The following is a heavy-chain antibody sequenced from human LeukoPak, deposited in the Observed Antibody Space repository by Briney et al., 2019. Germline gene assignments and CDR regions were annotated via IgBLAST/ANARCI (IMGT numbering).Heavy chain of an antibody. V-gene: IGHV3-74*01. CDR3: ARAFTQQLVLGEDY. Sequence: GGSLRLSCAASGFTFSSYWMHWVRQAPGKGLVWVSRINSDGSSTSYADSVKGRFTISRDNAKNTLYLQMNSLRAEDTAVYYCARAFTQQLVLGEDYWGQGTLVTVSS. CDR2: INSDGSST. CDR1: GFTFSSYW. D-gene: IGHD6-13*01. J-gene: IGHJ4*02.